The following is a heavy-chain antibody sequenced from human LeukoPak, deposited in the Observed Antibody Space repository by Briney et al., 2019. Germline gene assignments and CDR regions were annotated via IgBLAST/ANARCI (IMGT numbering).Heavy chain of an antibody. CDR1: GFTFSSYG. CDR2: IRYDGSNK. CDR3: ARSPRGWLFYYYYYMDV. J-gene: IGHJ6*03. D-gene: IGHD6-19*01. V-gene: IGHV3-30*02. Sequence: GGSLRLSCAASGFTFSSYGMHWVRQAPGKGLEWVAFIRYDGSNKYYADSVKGRFTISRDNAKNSLYLQMNSLRAEDTAVYYCARSPRGWLFYYYYYMDVWGKGTTVTVSS.